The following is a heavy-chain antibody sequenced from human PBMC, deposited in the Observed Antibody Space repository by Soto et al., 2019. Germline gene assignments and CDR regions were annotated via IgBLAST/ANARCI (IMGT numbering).Heavy chain of an antibody. J-gene: IGHJ4*02. CDR3: ARGRIDSSGWYFDN. CDR2: ICSNGDSA. Sequence: GGSLRLSCSASGFTFSSYAMHWVRQAPGKGLEYVSAICSNGDSAYYVDSVKGRFTISRDTSKDTLYLQMSSLKDDDTAVYYCARGRIDSSGWYFDNWGQGTLVTVSS. V-gene: IGHV3-64*04. CDR1: GFTFSSYA. D-gene: IGHD6-19*01.